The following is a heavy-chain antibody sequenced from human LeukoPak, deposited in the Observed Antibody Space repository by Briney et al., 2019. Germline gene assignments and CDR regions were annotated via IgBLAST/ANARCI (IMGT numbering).Heavy chain of an antibody. V-gene: IGHV3-30-3*01. J-gene: IGHJ6*02. CDR1: GFTFSSYA. Sequence: GGSLRLSCAASGFTFSSYAMHWVRQAPGKGLEWVAVISYDGSNKYYADSVKGRFTISRDNSKNTLYLQMNSLRAEDTAVYYCARLPPAGYPVLYHYYGMDVWGQGTTVTVSS. CDR3: ARLPPAGYPVLYHYYGMDV. D-gene: IGHD3-9*01. CDR2: ISYDGSNK.